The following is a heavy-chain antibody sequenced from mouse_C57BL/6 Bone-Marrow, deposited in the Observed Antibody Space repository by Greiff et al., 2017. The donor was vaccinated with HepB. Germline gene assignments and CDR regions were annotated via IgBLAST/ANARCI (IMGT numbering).Heavy chain of an antibody. CDR3: ARSLRSYYFDY. V-gene: IGHV14-2*01. Sequence: VQLQQSGAELVKPGASVKLSCTASGFNIKDYYMHWVKQRTEQGLEWIGRIDPEDGETKYAPNFQGKATITADTSSNTAYLQLSSLTSEDTAVYYCARSLRSYYFDYWGQGTTLTVSS. J-gene: IGHJ2*01. CDR1: GFNIKDYY. CDR2: IDPEDGET. D-gene: IGHD1-1*01.